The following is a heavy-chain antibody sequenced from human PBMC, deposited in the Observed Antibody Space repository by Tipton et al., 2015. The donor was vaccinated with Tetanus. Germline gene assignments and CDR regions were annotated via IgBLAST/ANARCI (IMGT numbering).Heavy chain of an antibody. J-gene: IGHJ3*02. CDR1: GESLRDYF. D-gene: IGHD3-22*01. Sequence: TLSLTCVGYGESLRDYFWTWIRQPPGKGLEWIASINYSGSTFYNPSLKSRVTIFVDKSKNQFSLRLSSVTAADTAVYYCARRFYDSSGYSFDIWGQGTMVTASS. V-gene: IGHV4-34*01. CDR2: INYSGST. CDR3: ARRFYDSSGYSFDI.